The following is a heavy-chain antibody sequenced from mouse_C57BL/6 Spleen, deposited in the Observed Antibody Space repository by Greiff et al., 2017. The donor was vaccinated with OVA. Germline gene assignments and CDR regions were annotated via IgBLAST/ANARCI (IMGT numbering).Heavy chain of an antibody. V-gene: IGHV1-54*01. CDR1: GYAFTNYL. CDR2: INPGSGGT. Sequence: QVQLQQSGAELVRPGTSVKVSCKASGYAFTNYLIEWVKQRPGQGLEWIGVINPGSGGTNYNEKFKGKATLTADKSSSTAYMQLSSLTSEDSAVYFCARGITTVVAGAMDYWGQGTSVTVSS. J-gene: IGHJ4*01. CDR3: ARGITTVVAGAMDY. D-gene: IGHD1-1*01.